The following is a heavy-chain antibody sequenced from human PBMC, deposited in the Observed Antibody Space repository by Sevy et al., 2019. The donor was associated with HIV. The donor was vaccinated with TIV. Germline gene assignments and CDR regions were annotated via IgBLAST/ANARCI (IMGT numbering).Heavy chain of an antibody. CDR2: FDPEDDET. Sequence: ASVKVSCKVSGYRLSQLSMHWVRQAPGKGLEWMGSFDPEDDETIYAQNFQGRVAMTEDTSTDTAYMELSTLRSEDTAVYYCETTKDYYESSGSPFDYWGQGTLVTVSS. CDR3: ETTKDYYESSGSPFDY. V-gene: IGHV1-24*01. D-gene: IGHD3-22*01. J-gene: IGHJ4*02. CDR1: GYRLSQLS.